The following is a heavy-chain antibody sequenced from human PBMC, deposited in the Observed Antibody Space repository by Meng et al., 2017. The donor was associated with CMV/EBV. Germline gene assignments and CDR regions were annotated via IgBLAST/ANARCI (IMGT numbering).Heavy chain of an antibody. V-gene: IGHV3-48*03. D-gene: IGHD3-3*01. J-gene: IGHJ6*02. CDR2: ISSSGSTI. Sequence: GGSLRLSCAASGFTFSSDEMNWVRQAPGKGLEWVSYISSSGSTIYYADSVKGRFTISRDNAKNTQYLQMNSLRDEDTTVYYCAGEGEVTIFGVVIYYYYGTDVWGQGTTVTVSS. CDR3: AGEGEVTIFGVVIYYYYGTDV. CDR1: GFTFSSDE.